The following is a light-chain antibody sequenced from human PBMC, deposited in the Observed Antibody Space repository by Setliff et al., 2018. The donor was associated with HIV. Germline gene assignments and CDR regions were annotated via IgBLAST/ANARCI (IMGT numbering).Light chain of an antibody. CDR1: SSNIGAGSD. Sequence: QSVLTQPPSVSGAPGQRVSISCTGSSSNIGAGSDVHWYQQLPGTAPKLLIYGNKNRPSGVPERFSASNSGTSASLAITGLQAEDEADYYCAAWDDSLNGYVFGTGTKVTVL. J-gene: IGLJ1*01. CDR3: AAWDDSLNGYV. CDR2: GNK. V-gene: IGLV1-40*01.